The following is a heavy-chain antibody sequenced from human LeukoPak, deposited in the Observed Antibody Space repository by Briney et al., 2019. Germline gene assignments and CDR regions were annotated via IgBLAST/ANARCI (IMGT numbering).Heavy chain of an antibody. CDR1: GGTFSSYA. CDR2: IIPIFGTA. D-gene: IGHD2-2*01. CDR3: ARDKCSSTSCLFDY. Sequence: SVKVSCKASGGTFSSYAISWVRQAPGQGLEWMGGIIPIFGTANYAQKFQGRVTITTDESTSTAYMELRSLRSDDTAVYYCARDKCSSTSCLFDYWGQGTLVTVSS. J-gene: IGHJ4*02. V-gene: IGHV1-69*05.